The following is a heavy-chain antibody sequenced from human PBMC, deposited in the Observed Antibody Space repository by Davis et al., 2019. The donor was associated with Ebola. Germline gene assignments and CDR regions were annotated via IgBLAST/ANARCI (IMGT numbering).Heavy chain of an antibody. J-gene: IGHJ3*02. CDR1: GFTFSSYS. V-gene: IGHV3-21*01. Sequence: GESLKISCAASGFTFSSYSMNWVRQAPGKGLEWVSSISSSSSYIYYADSVKGRFTISRDNAKNSLYLQMNSLRAEDTAVYYCARPNYAVAFDIWGQGTMVTVSS. D-gene: IGHD4/OR15-4a*01. CDR2: ISSSSSYI. CDR3: ARPNYAVAFDI.